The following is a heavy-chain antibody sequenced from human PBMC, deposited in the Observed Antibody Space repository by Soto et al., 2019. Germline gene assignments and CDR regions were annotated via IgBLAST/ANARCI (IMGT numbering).Heavy chain of an antibody. CDR1: GDIVFSNTAT. J-gene: IGHJ3*02. Sequence: PSQTLSLTCAISGDIVFSNTATWNWIRQSPSRGLEWLGRTYYRSQWHNDYAESVKSRITINPDTSKNQFSLQLNSVTPEDTAVYYCARERAFLSEALDIWGRGTMVTVSS. V-gene: IGHV6-1*01. CDR2: TYYRSQWHN. CDR3: ARERAFLSEALDI.